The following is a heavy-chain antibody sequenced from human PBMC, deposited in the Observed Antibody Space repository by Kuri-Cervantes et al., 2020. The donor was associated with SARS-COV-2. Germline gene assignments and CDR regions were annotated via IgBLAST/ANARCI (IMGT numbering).Heavy chain of an antibody. V-gene: IGHV1-2*02. CDR3: ARARVLHITTVTY. CDR1: GHTFSEYY. J-gene: IGHJ4*02. D-gene: IGHD4-17*01. CDR2: INPNGVGA. Sequence: ASVKVSCKASGHTFSEYYMHWVRQAPGQGLEWLGWINPNGVGAYSAQKFQGRVSMTTDTSTSTAYMELRSLRPDDTAVYYCARARVLHITTVTYWGQGTLVTVSS.